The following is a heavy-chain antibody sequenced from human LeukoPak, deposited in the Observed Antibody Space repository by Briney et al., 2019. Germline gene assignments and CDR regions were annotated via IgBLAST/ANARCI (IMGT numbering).Heavy chain of an antibody. J-gene: IGHJ4*02. CDR2: IDWDDDK. Sequence: SGPALVKPTQPLTLTCTFSGFSPSTSGMRVSWIRQPPGKALEWLARIDWDDDKVYITSLKTRLTISKDTSKNQVVLTMTNMDPVDTATYYCARMGVGATYTFDYWGQGTLVTVSS. V-gene: IGHV2-70*04. D-gene: IGHD1-26*01. CDR1: GFSPSTSGMR. CDR3: ARMGVGATYTFDY.